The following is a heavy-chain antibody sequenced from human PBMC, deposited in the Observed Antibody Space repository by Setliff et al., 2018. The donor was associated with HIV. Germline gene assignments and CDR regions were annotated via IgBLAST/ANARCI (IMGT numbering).Heavy chain of an antibody. CDR2: FNPSGGST. Sequence: GASVKVSCKASGYTFTNYCIHWVRQAPGQGLEWLGMFNPSGGSTAYAQKFQGRVTMTRDTSTTTVYMDLSGLRSDDTAVYYCARDRTAGYNYDYGYWGQGTLVTVSS. J-gene: IGHJ4*02. D-gene: IGHD3-16*01. V-gene: IGHV1-46*01. CDR3: ARDRTAGYNYDYGY. CDR1: GYTFTNYC.